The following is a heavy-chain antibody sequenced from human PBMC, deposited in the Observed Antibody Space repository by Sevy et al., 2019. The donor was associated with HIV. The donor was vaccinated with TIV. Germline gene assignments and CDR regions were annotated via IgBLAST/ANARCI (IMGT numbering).Heavy chain of an antibody. D-gene: IGHD2-21*01. CDR2: ITAYNYKT. J-gene: IGHJ4*02. CDR3: SSGAYFRY. CDR1: GFTFTGYG. Sequence: ASVKVSCTASGFTFTGYGISWVRQAPGQGLEWMGWITAYNYKTNYAQKFQGRVTMTTDTSTNTAYMELTSLRSDDTAVYYCSSGAYFRYWGQGTLVTVSS. V-gene: IGHV1-18*01.